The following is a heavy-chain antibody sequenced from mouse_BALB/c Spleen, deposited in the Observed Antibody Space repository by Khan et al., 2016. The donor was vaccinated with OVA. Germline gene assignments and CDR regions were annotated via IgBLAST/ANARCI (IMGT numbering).Heavy chain of an antibody. D-gene: IGHD4-1*01. CDR1: GFTFSSFS. V-gene: IGHV5-9*03. CDR2: ISTGGDNT. CDR3: AKANDGTYAY. Sequence: EVELVESGGGLVKPGGSLKLSCAASGFTFSSFSMSWVRQTPEKRLEWVATISTGGDNTYYPDSVKGRFTISRDNATNKLYLQMSSLRSGDAAFYYWAKANDGTYAYWGQGTLVTVSA. J-gene: IGHJ3*01.